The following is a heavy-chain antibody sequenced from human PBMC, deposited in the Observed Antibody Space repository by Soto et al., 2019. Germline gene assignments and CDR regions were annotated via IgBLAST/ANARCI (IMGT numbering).Heavy chain of an antibody. Sequence: PGGSLRLSCAASGFTFSSNWMHWVRQAPGKGLVWVSRINRDGSSTIYADSVKGRFTISRDNAKNTLDLQMNSLRADDTAVYYCARGSQFQYESSAFNYFDYWGQGTLVTVSS. J-gene: IGHJ4*02. CDR3: ARGSQFQYESSAFNYFDY. CDR2: INRDGSST. D-gene: IGHD3-22*01. CDR1: GFTFSSNW. V-gene: IGHV3-74*01.